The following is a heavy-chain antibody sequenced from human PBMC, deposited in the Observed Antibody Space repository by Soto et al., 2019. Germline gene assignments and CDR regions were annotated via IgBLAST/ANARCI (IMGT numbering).Heavy chain of an antibody. CDR2: ISAYNGNT. V-gene: IGHV1-18*01. CDR1: GYTFTSYG. Sequence: ASVKVSCKASGYTFTSYGISWVRQAPGQALEWMGWISAYNGNTNYAQKLQGRVTMTTDTSTSTAYMELRSLRSDDTAVYYCARDIVLVYGPRNNWFDPWGQGTLVTVSS. CDR3: ARDIVLVYGPRNNWFDP. J-gene: IGHJ5*02. D-gene: IGHD2-15*01.